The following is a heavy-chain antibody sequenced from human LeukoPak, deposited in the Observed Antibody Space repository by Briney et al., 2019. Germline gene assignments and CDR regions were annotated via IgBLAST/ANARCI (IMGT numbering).Heavy chain of an antibody. CDR1: GFTFSSYA. CDR3: AKGGESGGSCYSVQH. Sequence: GGSLRLSCAASGFTFSSYAMSWVRQAPGKGLEWVSSISGSGGSTYYADSVKGRFTISRDNSKNTLCLQMNSLRAEDTAVYYCAKGGESGGSCYSVQHWGQGTLVTVSS. D-gene: IGHD2-15*01. J-gene: IGHJ1*01. V-gene: IGHV3-23*01. CDR2: ISGSGGST.